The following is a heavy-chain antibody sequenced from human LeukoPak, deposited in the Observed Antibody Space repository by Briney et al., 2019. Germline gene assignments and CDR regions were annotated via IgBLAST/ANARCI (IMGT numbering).Heavy chain of an antibody. CDR2: INHSGST. J-gene: IGHJ4*02. D-gene: IGHD3-10*01. V-gene: IGHV4-34*01. CDR3: ARGRFYGSGSYYIIGDFDY. CDR1: GGSFSGYY. Sequence: SETLSLTCAVYGGSFSGYYWSWIRQPPGKGLEWIGEINHSGSTNYNPSLKSRVTISVDTSKNQLSLKLSSVTAADTAVYYCARGRFYGSGSYYIIGDFDYWGQGTLVTVSS.